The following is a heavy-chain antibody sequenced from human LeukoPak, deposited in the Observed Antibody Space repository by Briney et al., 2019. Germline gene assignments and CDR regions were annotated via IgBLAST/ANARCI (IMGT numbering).Heavy chain of an antibody. CDR2: INHSGST. Sequence: PSETLSLTCAVYGGSFSGYYWSWIRQPPGKGLEWIGEINHSGSTNYNPSLKSRVTISVDTSKNQFSLKLSSVTAADTAMYYCARVETEGSSWYGVHYFDYWGQGTQVTVSS. D-gene: IGHD6-13*01. J-gene: IGHJ4*02. CDR1: GGSFSGYY. CDR3: ARVETEGSSWYGVHYFDY. V-gene: IGHV4-34*01.